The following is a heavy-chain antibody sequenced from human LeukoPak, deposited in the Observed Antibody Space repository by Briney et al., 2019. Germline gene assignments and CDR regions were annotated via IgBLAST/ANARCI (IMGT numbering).Heavy chain of an antibody. CDR3: ARLLDNDISGDPDTFDV. D-gene: IGHD3-22*01. Sequence: PSKILSFTCTGTAGSSSGDYWTWIRQPPRKKLEWIGYVSYTGRTKYNPSLQSRVTISIDTSKSQFSLKLTSVTSADTAVYSCARLLDNDISGDPDTFDVWGQGTTVIVSS. CDR1: AGSSSGDY. V-gene: IGHV4-59*01. CDR2: VSYTGRT. J-gene: IGHJ3*01.